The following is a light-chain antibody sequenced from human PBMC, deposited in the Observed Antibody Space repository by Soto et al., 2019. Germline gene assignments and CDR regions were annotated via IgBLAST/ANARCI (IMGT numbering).Light chain of an antibody. Sequence: EIVMTQSPATLSVSPGEGATLSCRASQSVGINLAWYQQKPGQAPRLLMFGTSNRATDIPDRFGGSGSGTDFTLTISRLEPEDVAVYYCQHYSRTLPWTFGQGTKVDIK. CDR3: QHYSRTLPWT. J-gene: IGKJ1*01. CDR2: GTS. V-gene: IGKV3D-15*01. CDR1: QSVGIN.